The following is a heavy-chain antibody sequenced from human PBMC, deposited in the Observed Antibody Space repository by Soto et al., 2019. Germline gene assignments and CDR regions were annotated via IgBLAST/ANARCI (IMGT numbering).Heavy chain of an antibody. J-gene: IGHJ4*02. D-gene: IGHD3-10*01. V-gene: IGHV4-31*03. CDR2: IYYSGST. Sequence: SETLSLTCTFSGCSISSGGYYLSWIRQHPGKGLEWIGYIYYSGSTYYNPSLHSRVTISVDTSKNQFSLKLSSVTAADTAVYYCARVSGGSGSYLTDYWGQGTLVSVSS. CDR1: GCSISSGGYY. CDR3: ARVSGGSGSYLTDY.